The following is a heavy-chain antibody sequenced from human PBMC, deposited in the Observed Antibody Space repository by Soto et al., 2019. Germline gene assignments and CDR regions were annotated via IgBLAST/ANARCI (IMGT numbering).Heavy chain of an antibody. CDR3: ARVNGYGGNSAGQNDY. Sequence: QLQLQESGPGLVKPSETLSLTCTVSGGSISSSSYYWGWIRQPPGKGLEWIGSIYYSGSTYYNPSLKSRVTISVDASKNQFSLKLSSVTAADTAVYYCARVNGYGGNSAGQNDYWGQGTLVTVSS. J-gene: IGHJ4*02. CDR2: IYYSGST. CDR1: GGSISSSSYY. D-gene: IGHD4-17*01. V-gene: IGHV4-39*01.